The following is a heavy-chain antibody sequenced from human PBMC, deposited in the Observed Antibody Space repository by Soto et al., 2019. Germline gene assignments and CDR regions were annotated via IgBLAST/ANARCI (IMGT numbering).Heavy chain of an antibody. CDR3: ARSIINYCSSTSCQNWFDP. CDR1: GGSISSGGYS. J-gene: IGHJ5*02. Sequence: PSETLSLTCAVSGGSISSGGYSWSWIRQPPGKGLEWIGYIYYSGSTNYNPSLKSRVTISVDTSKNQFSLKLSSVTAADTAVYYCARSIINYCSSTSCQNWFDPWGQGTLVTVSS. V-gene: IGHV4-61*08. CDR2: IYYSGST. D-gene: IGHD2-2*01.